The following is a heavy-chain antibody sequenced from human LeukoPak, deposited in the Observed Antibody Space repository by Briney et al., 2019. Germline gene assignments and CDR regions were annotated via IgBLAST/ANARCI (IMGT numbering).Heavy chain of an antibody. J-gene: IGHJ4*02. D-gene: IGHD1-26*01. Sequence: GGSLRLSCAASGFTFSSYSMNWVRQAPGKGLEWISYVSSTSTTIYYADSVKGRFTVSKDNAKNSLYLQMNSLGVEDTAVYYYARATVGATDYWGQGTLVTVSS. CDR2: VSSTSTTI. CDR3: ARATVGATDY. CDR1: GFTFSSYS. V-gene: IGHV3-48*04.